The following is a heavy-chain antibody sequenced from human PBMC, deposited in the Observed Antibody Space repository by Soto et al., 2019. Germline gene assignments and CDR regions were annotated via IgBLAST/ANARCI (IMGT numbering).Heavy chain of an antibody. Sequence: PGGSLRLSCAASGFTFSSYAMSWVRQAPGKGLEWVSAISGSGGSTYYADSVKGRFTISRDNSKNTLYLQMNSLRAEDTAVYYCAKDFCSGCYHRLYFFSYRAQRTFVTVSS. V-gene: IGHV3-23*01. CDR2: ISGSGGST. CDR3: AKDFCSGCYHRLYFFSY. CDR1: GFTFSSYA. D-gene: IGHD6-19*01. J-gene: IGHJ4*02.